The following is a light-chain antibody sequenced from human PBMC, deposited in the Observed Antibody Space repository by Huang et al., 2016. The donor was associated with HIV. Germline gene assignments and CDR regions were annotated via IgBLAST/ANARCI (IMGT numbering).Light chain of an antibody. CDR3: QQYHSLPWT. J-gene: IGKJ1*01. CDR1: QGIGNS. Sequence: DIQMTQSPSSLSASVGDRVTLTCRASQGIGNSLAWYQQKPEKAPRLLLYATSTLDGGVPSRFSGSGSGTHYTLTINTLQPEDIASYYCQQYHSLPWTFGQGTKVEIK. V-gene: IGKV1-NL1*01. CDR2: ATS.